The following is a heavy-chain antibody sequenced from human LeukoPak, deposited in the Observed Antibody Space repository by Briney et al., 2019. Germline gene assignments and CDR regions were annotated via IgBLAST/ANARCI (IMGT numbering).Heavy chain of an antibody. CDR3: ARFTFGGVFVY. J-gene: IGHJ4*02. CDR2: IFDSEET. CDR1: GDPISSTDYY. D-gene: IGHD3-16*01. V-gene: IGHV4-30-4*01. Sequence: TSQTLSLTCTVYGDPISSTDYYWSWVRQSPGKGLELLGFIFDSEETHYNPSLKSRLAMSVGSSEAQFSMQLTSVTVADTAIYYCARFTFGGVFVYWGQGAPVTVSS.